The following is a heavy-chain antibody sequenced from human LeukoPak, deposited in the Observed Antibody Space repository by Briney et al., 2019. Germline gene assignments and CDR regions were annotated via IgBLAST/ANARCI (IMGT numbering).Heavy chain of an antibody. CDR2: ISAYNGNT. D-gene: IGHD6-19*01. Sequence: GASVKVSCKASGYTFTSYGISWVRQAPGQGLEWMGWISAYNGNTNYAQKLQGRVTMTTDTSTSTAYMELRSLRSDDTAVYYCARDRSAQWLGLEGTDYWGQGTLVTVSS. CDR1: GYTFTSYG. V-gene: IGHV1-18*01. CDR3: ARDRSAQWLGLEGTDY. J-gene: IGHJ4*02.